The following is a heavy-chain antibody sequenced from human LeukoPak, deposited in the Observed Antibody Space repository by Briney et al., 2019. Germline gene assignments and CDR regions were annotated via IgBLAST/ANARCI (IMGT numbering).Heavy chain of an antibody. V-gene: IGHV3-7*01. D-gene: IGHD6-19*01. CDR2: IKPDGGDK. Sequence: GGSLRLSCAASGFTFSTYWVAWVRQAPGKGLEWVATIKPDGGDKYYVDSVKGRFTISRDNARNSLFLQMNSLRAEDTAVYYCARDRSTVAGIDYWGQGTLVTVSS. J-gene: IGHJ4*02. CDR1: GFTFSTYW. CDR3: ARDRSTVAGIDY.